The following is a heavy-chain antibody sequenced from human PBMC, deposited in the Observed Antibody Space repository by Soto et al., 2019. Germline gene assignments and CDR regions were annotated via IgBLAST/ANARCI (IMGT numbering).Heavy chain of an antibody. J-gene: IGHJ4*02. CDR1: GFTFSSYG. CDR3: AKDRGPWVWGSYGYSPHDY. V-gene: IGHV3-30*18. CDR2: ISYDGSNK. Sequence: GGSLRLSCAASGFTFSSYGMHWVRQAPGKGLEWVAVISYDGSNKYYADSVKGRFTISRDNSKNTLYLQMNSLRAEDTAVYYCAKDRGPWVWGSYGYSPHDYWGQGTLVTVSS. D-gene: IGHD3-16*01.